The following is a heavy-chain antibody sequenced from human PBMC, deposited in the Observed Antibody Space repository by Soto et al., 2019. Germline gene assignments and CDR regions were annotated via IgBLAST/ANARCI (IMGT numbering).Heavy chain of an antibody. J-gene: IGHJ4*02. CDR3: ARVVDYHDSNGYFPYFDQ. CDR1: GYTFANYA. V-gene: IGHV1-3*01. Sequence: ASVKVSCKASGYTFANYAIDWVRQAPGQRLEWMGRINAGNGNTKYSQKFQGRVTITRDTPASTAYMHLNSLRSEDTAVYYCARVVDYHDSNGYFPYFDQWGQGTLVTVSS. D-gene: IGHD3-22*01. CDR2: INAGNGNT.